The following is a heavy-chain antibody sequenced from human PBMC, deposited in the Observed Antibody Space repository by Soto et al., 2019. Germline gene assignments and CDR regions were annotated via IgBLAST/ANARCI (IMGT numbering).Heavy chain of an antibody. CDR1: GCSISSSSFH. CDR3: ARRARAAGNDWWFDP. J-gene: IGHJ5*02. Sequence: SDTLSLTFTVSGCSISSSSFHWCWILQPPGKGLEWIGSIYYSGSTYYSPSLKSRVTISVDTSKNQFSLKLSSVTAADTAVYYCARRARAAGNDWWFDPWGQGTLVTVSS. CDR2: IYYSGST. D-gene: IGHD6-13*01. V-gene: IGHV4-39*01.